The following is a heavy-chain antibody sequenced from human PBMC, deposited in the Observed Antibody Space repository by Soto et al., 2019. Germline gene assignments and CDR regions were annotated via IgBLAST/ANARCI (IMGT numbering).Heavy chain of an antibody. V-gene: IGHV1-69*01. J-gene: IGHJ3*01. D-gene: IGHD3-22*01. CDR1: GGAFSTSD. CDR2: IIPVFGAA. Sequence: QVHLVQSGAEVKMPGSSVRVSCASSGGAFSTSDIGWVRQAPGQGLEWMGGIIPVFGAANYAQKFQGRVTITADESTRTAYLEMSSLKSEDTATYYCARDPRSGCAHDAFDVWGPGTFIIVSS. CDR3: ARDPRSGCAHDAFDV.